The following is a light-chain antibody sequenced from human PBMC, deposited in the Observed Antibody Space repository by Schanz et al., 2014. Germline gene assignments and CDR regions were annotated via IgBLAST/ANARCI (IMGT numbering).Light chain of an antibody. CDR1: SSNIGAGYD. V-gene: IGLV1-40*01. J-gene: IGLJ3*02. Sequence: QSVLTQPPSVSGAPGQRVTIFCTGSSSNIGAGYDVHWYQQLPGTAPKLLIYGNSNRPSGVPDRISGSKSGTSASLAITGLQAEDEADYYCQSFDSSLRDVFGGGTKLTVL. CDR2: GNS. CDR3: QSFDSSLRDV.